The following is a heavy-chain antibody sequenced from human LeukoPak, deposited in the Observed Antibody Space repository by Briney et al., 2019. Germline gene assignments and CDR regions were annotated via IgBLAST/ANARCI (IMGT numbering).Heavy chain of an antibody. V-gene: IGHV3-48*03. J-gene: IGHJ4*02. Sequence: PGGSLRLSCAASGFTLSNSEMDWVRQAPGKGPEWVAHIRSDNAVMYADSVKGRFTMSRDNAKNTLYLQMNSLRAEDTAVYYCARDSGDGSTAMDYWGQGTLVTVSS. CDR3: ARDSGDGSTAMDY. CDR2: IRSDNAV. CDR1: GFTLSNSE. D-gene: IGHD5-24*01.